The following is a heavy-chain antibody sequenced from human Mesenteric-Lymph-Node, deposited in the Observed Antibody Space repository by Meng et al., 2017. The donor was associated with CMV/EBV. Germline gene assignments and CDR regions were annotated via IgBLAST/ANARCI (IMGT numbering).Heavy chain of an antibody. CDR2: ISGGGDDT. CDR3: AKGSQGAYYYGMDV. Sequence: GESLKISCAASGFTFSSYAMSWVRQAPGKGLEWVSAISGGGDDTYYADSVRGRFTISRDNSKNTLYLQMNSLRAEDTAVYYCAKGSQGAYYYGMDVWGQGTTVTVSS. J-gene: IGHJ6*02. D-gene: IGHD3-16*01. V-gene: IGHV3-23*01. CDR1: GFTFSSYA.